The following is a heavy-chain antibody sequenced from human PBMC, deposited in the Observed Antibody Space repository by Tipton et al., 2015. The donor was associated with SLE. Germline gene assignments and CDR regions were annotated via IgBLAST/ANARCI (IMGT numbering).Heavy chain of an antibody. CDR1: GGSISDNW. J-gene: IGHJ3*02. CDR2: VHYSGST. CDR3: AREGSNDALDI. Sequence: TLSLTCAVSGGSISDNWWSWVRQPPGKGLEWIGYVHYSGSTNYNPSLKSRVTLSVDTSQNQSSLKLTSMGAADTAVYYCAREGSNDALDIWGQGTMVTVSS. D-gene: IGHD1-26*01. V-gene: IGHV4-59*01.